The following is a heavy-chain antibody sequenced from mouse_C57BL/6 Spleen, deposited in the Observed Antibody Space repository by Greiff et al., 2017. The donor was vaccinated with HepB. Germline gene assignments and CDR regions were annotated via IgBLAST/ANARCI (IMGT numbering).Heavy chain of an antibody. CDR2: ISDGGSYT. D-gene: IGHD1-1*01. Sequence: LEWVATISDGGSYTYYPDNVKGRFTISRDNAKNNLYLQMSHLKSEDTAMYYCARGDGSSYFDYWGLGTTLTVSS. CDR3: ARGDGSSYFDY. J-gene: IGHJ2*01. V-gene: IGHV5-4*01.